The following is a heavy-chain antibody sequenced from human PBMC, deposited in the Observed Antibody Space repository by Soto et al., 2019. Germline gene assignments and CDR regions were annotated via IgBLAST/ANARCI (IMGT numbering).Heavy chain of an antibody. CDR1: GYTFTSYG. J-gene: IGHJ6*04. V-gene: IGHV1-18*01. Sequence: ASVKGSCKASGYTFTSYGISRVRQAPGQGLEWMGWISAYNGNTNYAQKLQGRVTMTTDTSTSTAYMELRSLRSDDTAVYYCGIEAAAPGAYYYYVMDVWGNGTTVTGSS. D-gene: IGHD6-13*01. CDR3: GIEAAAPGAYYYYVMDV. CDR2: ISAYNGNT.